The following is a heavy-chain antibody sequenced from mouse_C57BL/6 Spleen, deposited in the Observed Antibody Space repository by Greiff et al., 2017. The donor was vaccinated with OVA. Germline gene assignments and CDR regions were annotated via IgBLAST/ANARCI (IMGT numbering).Heavy chain of an antibody. CDR2: IYPGDGDT. J-gene: IGHJ2*01. Sequence: QVQLKESGPELVKPGASVKISCKASGYAFSSSWMNWVKQRPGKGLEWIGRIYPGDGDTNYNGQFKGKATLTADKSSSTAYMQLSSLTSEDSAVYFCAGGNYDGYYFDYWGQGTTLTVSS. CDR3: AGGNYDGYYFDY. V-gene: IGHV1-82*01. D-gene: IGHD2-1*01. CDR1: GYAFSSSW.